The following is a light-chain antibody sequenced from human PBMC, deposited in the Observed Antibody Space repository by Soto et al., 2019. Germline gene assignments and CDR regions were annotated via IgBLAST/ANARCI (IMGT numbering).Light chain of an antibody. V-gene: IGLV2-14*01. Sequence: QSVLTQPASVSGSPGQSITISCTGTTSDVGGYDYVSWYQQHPGKAPKLMIYEVSYRPSGVSNRFSGSKSGNTASLTISGLQAEDEADYYCSSYTSSNPWVFGGGTKLTVL. CDR3: SSYTSSNPWV. CDR1: TSDVGGYDY. CDR2: EVS. J-gene: IGLJ3*02.